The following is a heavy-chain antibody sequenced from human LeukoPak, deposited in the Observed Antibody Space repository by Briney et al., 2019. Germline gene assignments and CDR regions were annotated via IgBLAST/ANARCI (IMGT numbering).Heavy chain of an antibody. CDR3: ANPYDSSGYYFDDAFDI. Sequence: GGSLRLSCAASGFTFSSYAMSWVRQAPGKGLEWVSAISGSGGSTYYADSVKGRFTISRDNSKNTLYLQMNSLRAEDTAVYYCANPYDSSGYYFDDAFDIWAKGQWSPSLQ. D-gene: IGHD3-22*01. V-gene: IGHV3-23*01. CDR2: ISGSGGST. J-gene: IGHJ3*02. CDR1: GFTFSSYA.